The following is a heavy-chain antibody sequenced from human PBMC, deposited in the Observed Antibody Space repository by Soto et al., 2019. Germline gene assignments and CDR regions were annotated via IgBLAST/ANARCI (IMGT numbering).Heavy chain of an antibody. J-gene: IGHJ4*02. Sequence: GGSLRLSCAASGFTFTRHAMSWVRQAPGKGLEWVTVITGSGATTSYADSVRGRFTISRDNSKNTVYLQMDSLRAEDTALYYCAREPPYCGGDCYVLLDFWGQGTQVTVSS. CDR1: GFTFTRHA. CDR3: AREPPYCGGDCYVLLDF. V-gene: IGHV3-23*01. D-gene: IGHD2-21*02. CDR2: ITGSGATT.